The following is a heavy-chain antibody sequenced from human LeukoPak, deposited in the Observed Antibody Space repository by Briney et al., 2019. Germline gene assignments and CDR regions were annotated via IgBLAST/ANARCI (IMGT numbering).Heavy chain of an antibody. Sequence: ASVKDSCKASGYTFTSYGISWVRQAPGQGLEGMGWISAYSVDTNYAQKVKGRVTMTTDTSKSTAYMELRSLRSDDTAVYYCARYGSSGYLPDYWGQGTLVTVSS. CDR1: GYTFTSYG. CDR2: ISAYSVDT. V-gene: IGHV1-18*04. CDR3: ARYGSSGYLPDY. D-gene: IGHD3-22*01. J-gene: IGHJ4*02.